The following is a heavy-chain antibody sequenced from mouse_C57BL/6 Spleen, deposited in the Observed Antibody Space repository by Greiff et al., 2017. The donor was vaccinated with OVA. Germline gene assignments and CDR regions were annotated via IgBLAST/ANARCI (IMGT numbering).Heavy chain of an antibody. CDR2: IDPSDSDT. Sequence: VQLQQPGAELVRPGSSVKLSCKASGYTFTSYWMHWVKQRPIQGLEWIGNIDPSDSDTHYNQKFKDKATLTVDKSSSTAYMQLSSLTSEDSAVYYCARSLHSPFDVWGTGTTVTVSS. V-gene: IGHV1-52*01. CDR1: GYTFTSYW. J-gene: IGHJ1*03. CDR3: ARSLHSPFDV.